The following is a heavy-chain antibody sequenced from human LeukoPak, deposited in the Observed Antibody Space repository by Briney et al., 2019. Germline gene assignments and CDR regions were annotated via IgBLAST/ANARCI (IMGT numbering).Heavy chain of an antibody. CDR3: AREDYGDYSFDY. V-gene: IGHV3-11*04. CDR2: ISSRGSTI. CDR1: GFTFSDYY. Sequence: GGSLRLSCAASGFTFSDYYMSWIRQAPGKGLEWVSYISSRGSTIYYADSVKGRFTLSRDNAKKSLYLQMHSLRAEDTAVYYCAREDYGDYSFDYWGQGTLVTVSS. D-gene: IGHD4-17*01. J-gene: IGHJ4*02.